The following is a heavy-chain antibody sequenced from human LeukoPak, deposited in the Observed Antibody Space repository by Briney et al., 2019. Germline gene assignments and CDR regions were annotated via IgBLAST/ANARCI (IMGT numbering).Heavy chain of an antibody. J-gene: IGHJ5*02. V-gene: IGHV4-38-2*02. CDR1: GYSISSGYY. CDR3: ARNRYNEKSIWFDP. Sequence: SETLSLTCTVSGYSISSGYYWGWIRQPPGKGLEWIGSIYHSGSTYYNPSLKSRVTISVDTSKNQFSLKQSSVTAADTAVYYCARNRYNEKSIWFDPWGQGTLVTVS. CDR2: IYHSGST. D-gene: IGHD1-1*01.